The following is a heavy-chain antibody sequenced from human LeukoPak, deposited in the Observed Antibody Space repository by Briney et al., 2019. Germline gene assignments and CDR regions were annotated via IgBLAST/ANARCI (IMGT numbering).Heavy chain of an antibody. V-gene: IGHV3-23*01. Sequence: GGSLRLSCVASGFTFTTYAMSWVRQAPGKGLEWVSAISGSGGSTYYADSVKGRFTISRDNSKNTLYLQMNSLRAEDTAVYYCAKDRDDILTGSFDYWGQGTLVTVSS. CDR1: GFTFTTYA. CDR3: AKDRDDILTGSFDY. J-gene: IGHJ4*02. D-gene: IGHD3-9*01. CDR2: ISGSGGST.